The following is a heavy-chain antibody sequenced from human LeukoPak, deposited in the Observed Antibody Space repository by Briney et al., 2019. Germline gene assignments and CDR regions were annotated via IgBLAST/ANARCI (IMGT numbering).Heavy chain of an antibody. V-gene: IGHV3-7*01. J-gene: IGHJ6*04. CDR1: GFTFSSYS. D-gene: IGHD3-10*02. CDR2: IKQDGSEK. Sequence: GGSLRLSCAASGFTFSSYSMNWVRQAPGKGLEWVANIKQDGSEKYYVDSVKGRFPISRDNAKNSLYLQMNSLRAEDTAVYYCAELGITMIGGVWGKGTTVTIPS. CDR3: AELGITMIGGV.